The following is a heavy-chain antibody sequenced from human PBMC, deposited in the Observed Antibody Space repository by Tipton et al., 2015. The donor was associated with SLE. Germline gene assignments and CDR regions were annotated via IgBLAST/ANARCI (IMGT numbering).Heavy chain of an antibody. CDR1: GGSFSGYY. D-gene: IGHD2-15*01. CDR3: ARDMRGGLFFDY. CDR2: INHSGST. Sequence: TLSLTCAVYGGSFSGYYWSWIRQPPGKGLEWIGEINHSGSTNYNPSLKSRVTISVDTSKNQFSLRLTSVTAADTAVYYCARDMRGGLFFDYWGQGTLVTVSP. J-gene: IGHJ4*02. V-gene: IGHV4-34*01.